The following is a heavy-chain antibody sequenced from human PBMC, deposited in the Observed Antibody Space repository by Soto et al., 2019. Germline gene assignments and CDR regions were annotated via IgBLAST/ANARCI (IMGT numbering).Heavy chain of an antibody. D-gene: IGHD1-20*01. CDR2: MSGTSGTT. CDR1: GFSFISYA. J-gene: IGHJ4*02. CDR3: AKEYNWNDYFDF. Sequence: GGSLRLSCAASGFSFISYAMSWVRQAPGKGLEWVSTMSGTSGTTYYADSVKGRFTISRDNSENTLFLQMNSLRAEDTAIYYCAKEYNWNDYFDFWGQGTPVTVSS. V-gene: IGHV3-23*01.